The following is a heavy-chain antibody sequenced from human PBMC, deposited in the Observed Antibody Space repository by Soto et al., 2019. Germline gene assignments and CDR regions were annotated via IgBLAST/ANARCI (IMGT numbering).Heavy chain of an antibody. CDR3: ARHGYSGYDCPLDF. CDR2: IFPGGSDT. CDR1: GYSFTSSW. J-gene: IGHJ4*02. V-gene: IGHV5-51*01. D-gene: IGHD5-12*01. Sequence: GESLKLSGKGSGYSFTSSWLGWVRQMPGKGLELMGIIFPGGSDTRYSPSFQGQVTISAAKSISTAYLQRSRLKASDTAMYCCARHGYSGYDCPLDFWGQGTLVTVSS.